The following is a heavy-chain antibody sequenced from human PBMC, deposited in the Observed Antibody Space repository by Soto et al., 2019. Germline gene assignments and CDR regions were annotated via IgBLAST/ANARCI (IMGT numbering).Heavy chain of an antibody. J-gene: IGHJ6*02. Sequence: PSETLSLTCAVYGGSFSGYYGSWIRQPPGKGLGGIGEINHSGSTNYNPSLKSRVTISVDTSKNQFSLTLSSVTAPDPAVYYCARARMVRGIIYYYGMDVWGQGTTVTVSS. D-gene: IGHD3-10*01. CDR1: GGSFSGYY. V-gene: IGHV4-34*01. CDR2: INHSGST. CDR3: ARARMVRGIIYYYGMDV.